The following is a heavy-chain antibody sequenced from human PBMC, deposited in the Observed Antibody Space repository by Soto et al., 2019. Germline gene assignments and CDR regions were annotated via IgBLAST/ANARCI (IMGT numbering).Heavy chain of an antibody. V-gene: IGHV3-23*01. CDR2: ISGSGGST. CDR1: GFTFSSYA. Sequence: GGSLRLSCAASGFTFSSYAMSWVRQAPGKGLEWVSAISGSGGSTYYADSVKGRFTISRDNSKNTLYLQMNSLRAEDTAVYYCAKDFRSLHLYYDFWSGYFDAFDIWGQGTMVTVSS. CDR3: AKDFRSLHLYYDFWSGYFDAFDI. D-gene: IGHD3-3*01. J-gene: IGHJ3*02.